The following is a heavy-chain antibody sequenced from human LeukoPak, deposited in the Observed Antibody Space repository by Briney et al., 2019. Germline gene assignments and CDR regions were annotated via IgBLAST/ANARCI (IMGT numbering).Heavy chain of an antibody. CDR3: ARGSYGSGTPQGAPFDY. V-gene: IGHV4-34*01. D-gene: IGHD3-10*01. CDR2: INHSGST. J-gene: IGHJ4*02. Sequence: SETLSLTCAVYGGSFSGYYWSWIRQPPGKGLEWIGEINHSGSTYYNPSLKSRVTISVDTSKNQFSLKLSSVTAADTAVYYCARGSYGSGTPQGAPFDYWGQGTLVTFSS. CDR1: GGSFSGYY.